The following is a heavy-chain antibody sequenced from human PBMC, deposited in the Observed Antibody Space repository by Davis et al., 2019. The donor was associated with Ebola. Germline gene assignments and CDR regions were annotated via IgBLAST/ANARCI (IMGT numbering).Heavy chain of an antibody. CDR3: AREDNAYIWGSYRLAY. V-gene: IGHV3-74*01. CDR2: INTDESST. J-gene: IGHJ4*02. CDR1: GFTFSNYW. D-gene: IGHD3-16*02. Sequence: HTGGSLRLSCAASGFTFSNYWMHWVRQAPGKGLVWVSRINTDESSTNYADSVQGRFTISRDNAKNTLYLQMHSLRAEDTAVYYCAREDNAYIWGSYRLAYWGQGTLVTVSS.